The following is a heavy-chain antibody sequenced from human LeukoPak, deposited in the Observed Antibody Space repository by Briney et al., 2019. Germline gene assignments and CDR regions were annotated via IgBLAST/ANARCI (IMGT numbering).Heavy chain of an antibody. V-gene: IGHV4-34*01. CDR2: INHSGST. J-gene: IGHJ4*02. CDR1: GGSFSGYY. D-gene: IGHD2-21*02. Sequence: PSETLSLTCAVYGGSFSGYYWSWIRQPPEKGLEWIGEINHSGSTNYNPSLKSRVTISVDTSKNQFSLKLSSVTAADTAVYYCARVEYCGGDCYSHDYWGQGTLVTVSS. CDR3: ARVEYCGGDCYSHDY.